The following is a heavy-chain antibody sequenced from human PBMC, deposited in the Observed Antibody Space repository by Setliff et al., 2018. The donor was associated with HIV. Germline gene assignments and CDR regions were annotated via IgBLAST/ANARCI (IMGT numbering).Heavy chain of an antibody. V-gene: IGHV4-4*07. J-gene: IGHJ4*02. CDR2: IYTSGIT. CDR3: AREPSPSQWQPPYFDV. CDR1: GASTNAYF. Sequence: SETLSLTCNVSGASTNAYFLSWVRHPAGKGLEWIGHIYTSGITNHNPSLKSRVTMPLDTSKEQFSLRLRSVTAADTAIYYCAREPSPSQWQPPYFDVWGRGILVTVSS. D-gene: IGHD6-19*01.